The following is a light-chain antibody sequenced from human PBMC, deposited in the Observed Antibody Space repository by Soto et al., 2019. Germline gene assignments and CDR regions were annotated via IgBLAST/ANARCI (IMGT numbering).Light chain of an antibody. CDR3: SSYAGSLYV. J-gene: IGLJ1*01. V-gene: IGLV2-8*01. CDR1: SSDVGGYNY. CDR2: EVS. Sequence: QSVLTQPPSASGSPGQSVTISCTGTSSDVGGYNYVSWYQQHPGKAPKLMIYEVSKRPSGVPDRCSGSKSGNTASLTVSGLQAEDEADYYCSSYAGSLYVFGTGTKLTVL.